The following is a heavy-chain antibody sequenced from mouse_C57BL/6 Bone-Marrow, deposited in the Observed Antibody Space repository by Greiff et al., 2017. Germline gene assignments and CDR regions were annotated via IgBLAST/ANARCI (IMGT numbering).Heavy chain of an antibody. D-gene: IGHD1-1*01. V-gene: IGHV1-22*01. CDR3: ARPITTVVAPFAY. CDR1: GYTFTDYN. Sequence: EVQLQQSGPELVKPGASVKMSCTASGYTFTDYNMHWVKQSHGKSLEWIGYINPNNGGTSYNQKFKGKATLTVNKSSSTAYMELRSLTSEDSAVYYCARPITTVVAPFAYWGQGTLVTVSA. J-gene: IGHJ3*01. CDR2: INPNNGGT.